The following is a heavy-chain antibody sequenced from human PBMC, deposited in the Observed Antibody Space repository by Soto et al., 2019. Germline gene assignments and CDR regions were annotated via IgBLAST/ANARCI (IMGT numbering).Heavy chain of an antibody. CDR1: GGSLSNYG. CDR3: ARGDATKIVVTTYYAMDV. V-gene: IGHV1-69*12. J-gene: IGHJ6*02. D-gene: IGHD4-17*01. Sequence: QVQLVQSGAEVKKPGSSVKVSCKASGGSLSNYGISWVRQAPGQGLEWMGGIIAVFGTANYAQKFPGRVTITADEATNTVYMDVTSLRSEVRAVYYCARGDATKIVVTTYYAMDVWGQGTTVTVSS. CDR2: IIAVFGTA.